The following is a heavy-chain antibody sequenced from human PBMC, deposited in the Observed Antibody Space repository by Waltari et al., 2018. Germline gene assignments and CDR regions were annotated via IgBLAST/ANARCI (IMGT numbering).Heavy chain of an antibody. CDR1: GYTFANYG. V-gene: IGHV1-18*04. Sequence: QVQLVQSGGDVKTPGASVKVSCKASGYTFANYGSCWVRQAPGQGLEWLGWTNASNGLTKYAQTVQDRATMTTDASASTDYMELRSLRSDDTAMYYCARTYYYDSRDFDYWGQGSLVTVSS. CDR3: ARTYYYDSRDFDY. D-gene: IGHD3-22*01. J-gene: IGHJ4*02. CDR2: TNASNGLT.